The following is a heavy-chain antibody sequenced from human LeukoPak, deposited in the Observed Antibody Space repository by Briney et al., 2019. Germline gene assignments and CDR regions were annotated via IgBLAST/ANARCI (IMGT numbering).Heavy chain of an antibody. Sequence: PSETLSLTCSVSGGSISSGDYYWSWIRQPPGKGLEWIEYIYYSGNTYYNPSLKSRVTISVDTSKNQFSLKLSSVTAADTAVYYCARDRGITMVRGVPAFDIWGQGTMVTVSS. D-gene: IGHD3-10*01. CDR3: ARDRGITMVRGVPAFDI. J-gene: IGHJ3*02. CDR1: GGSISSGDYY. V-gene: IGHV4-30-4*01. CDR2: IYYSGNT.